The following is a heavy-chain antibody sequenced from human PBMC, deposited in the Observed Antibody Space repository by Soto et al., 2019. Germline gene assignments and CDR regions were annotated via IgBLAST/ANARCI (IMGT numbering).Heavy chain of an antibody. CDR1: GGSFTSNNW. J-gene: IGHJ5*02. CDR2: IYRTGST. Sequence: PSETLSLTCAVSGGSFTSNNWWTWVRQPPGQGLEWIGEIYRTGSTNYNPSLKSRVTISLDNSKNTLYLQMNSLRAEDTAVYYCARTRGEYQLRRPFDPWGQGTLVTVSS. CDR3: ARTRGEYQLRRPFDP. D-gene: IGHD2-2*01. V-gene: IGHV4-4*02.